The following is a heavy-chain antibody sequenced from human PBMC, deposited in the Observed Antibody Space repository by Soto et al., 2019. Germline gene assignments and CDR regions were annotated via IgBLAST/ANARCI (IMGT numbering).Heavy chain of an antibody. CDR1: GFTFSRHW. V-gene: IGHV3-74*01. CDR3: VRHQTWANHF. D-gene: IGHD1-26*01. J-gene: IGHJ4*02. Sequence: PGGSLRLSCAASGFTFSRHWMHWVRQAPGKGLSWVSHIGPDGYRTREADSVKGRFIISRDNAKNTLYLQMNSVRDDDTAIYYCVRHQTWANHFWGPGLLVTGSS. CDR2: IGPDGYRT.